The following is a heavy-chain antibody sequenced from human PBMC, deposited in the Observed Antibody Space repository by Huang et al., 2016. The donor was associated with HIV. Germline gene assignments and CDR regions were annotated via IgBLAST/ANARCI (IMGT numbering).Heavy chain of an antibody. CDR1: GFKFSNYW. V-gene: IGHV3-74*01. J-gene: IGHJ3*02. D-gene: IGHD2-15*01. CDR3: ARAGGFEI. Sequence: EEHLVESGGGLVQPGGSLRLSCAASGFKFSNYWMQWVGKAPGKGLMWVSRIKIDGRTTDYADSVKGRYTIARDNAKNTLYLQMSSLTAEDTAIYYCARAGGFEIWGQGTVVTVSS. CDR2: IKIDGRTT.